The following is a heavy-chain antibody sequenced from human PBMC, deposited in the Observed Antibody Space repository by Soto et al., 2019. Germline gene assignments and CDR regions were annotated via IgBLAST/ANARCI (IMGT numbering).Heavy chain of an antibody. Sequence: QVQLVESGGGVVQPGRSLRLSCAASGFTFSSYGMHWVRQAPGKGLEWVAVIWYDGSNKYYADSVKGRFTISRDNSKNTLYLQMNSLRAEDTAVYCCARDNRVVPADYWGQVTLVTVSS. D-gene: IGHD2-2*01. CDR3: ARDNRVVPADY. J-gene: IGHJ4*02. V-gene: IGHV3-33*01. CDR1: GFTFSSYG. CDR2: IWYDGSNK.